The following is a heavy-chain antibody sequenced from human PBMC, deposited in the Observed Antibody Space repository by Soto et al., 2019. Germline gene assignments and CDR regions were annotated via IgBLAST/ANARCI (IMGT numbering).Heavy chain of an antibody. CDR1: GFAFSNYA. CDR2: MSGSGGGT. D-gene: IGHD2-15*01. Sequence: EVQLLESGGGLVQPGGSLRLSCAASGFAFSNYAMSWVRQAPGKGLEWVSVMSGSGGGTLYADSVKGRFTISRDNSRNTLYLQMNSLRAEDTAVYYCAKPPEVAAARGFFDYWGQGTLVTVSS. V-gene: IGHV3-23*01. CDR3: AKPPEVAAARGFFDY. J-gene: IGHJ4*02.